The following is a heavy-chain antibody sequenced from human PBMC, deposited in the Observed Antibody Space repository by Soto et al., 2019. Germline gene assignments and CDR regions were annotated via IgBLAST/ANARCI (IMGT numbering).Heavy chain of an antibody. CDR1: GYTSTSYG. D-gene: IGHD6-19*01. CDR3: ARVFLDEYSSGWTENFDY. Sequence: ASVKVSCKASGYTSTSYGISWVRQAPGQGLEWMGWISAYNGNTNYAQKLQGRVTMTTDTSTSTAYMELRSLRSDDTAVYYCARVFLDEYSSGWTENFDYWGRG. V-gene: IGHV1-18*01. CDR2: ISAYNGNT. J-gene: IGHJ4*02.